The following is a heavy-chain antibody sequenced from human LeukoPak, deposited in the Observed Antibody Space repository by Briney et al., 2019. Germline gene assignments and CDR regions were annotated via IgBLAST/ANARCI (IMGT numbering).Heavy chain of an antibody. CDR3: ARVDLGIAAAGTFRYFQH. CDR2: ISSSSSYT. D-gene: IGHD6-13*01. CDR1: GFTFSDYY. V-gene: IGHV3-11*06. J-gene: IGHJ1*01. Sequence: GGSLRPSCAASGFTFSDYYMSWIRQAPGKGLEWVSYISSSSSYTYYADSVKGRFTISRDNSKNTLYLQMNSLRAEDTAVYYCARVDLGIAAAGTFRYFQHWGQGTLVTVSS.